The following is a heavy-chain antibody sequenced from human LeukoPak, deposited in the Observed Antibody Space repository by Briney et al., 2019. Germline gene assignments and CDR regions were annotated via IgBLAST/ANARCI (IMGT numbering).Heavy chain of an antibody. CDR1: GGSISSYY. V-gene: IGHV4-59*01. J-gene: IGHJ6*04. CDR3: ARGRLKGSRHYYYYGMDV. CDR2: IYYSGST. D-gene: IGHD3-22*01. Sequence: SETLSLTCTVSGGSISSYYWSWIRQPPGKGLEWIGYIYYSGSTNYNPSLESRVTISVDTSKNQFSLKLSSVTAADTAVYYCARGRLKGSRHYYYYGMDVWGKGTTVTVSS.